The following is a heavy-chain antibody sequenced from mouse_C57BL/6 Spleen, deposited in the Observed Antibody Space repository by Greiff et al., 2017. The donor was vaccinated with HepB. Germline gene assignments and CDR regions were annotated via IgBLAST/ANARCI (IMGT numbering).Heavy chain of an antibody. D-gene: IGHD2-4*01. J-gene: IGHJ3*01. CDR2: IWGDGST. Sequence: VKLMESGPGLVAPSQSLSITCTVSGFSLTSYGVSWVRQPPGKGLEWLGVIWGDGSTNYHSALISRLSISKDNSKSQVFLKLNSRQTDDTATYYCGYDYDWFAYWGQGTLVTVSA. V-gene: IGHV2-3*01. CDR1: GFSLTSYG. CDR3: GYDYDWFAY.